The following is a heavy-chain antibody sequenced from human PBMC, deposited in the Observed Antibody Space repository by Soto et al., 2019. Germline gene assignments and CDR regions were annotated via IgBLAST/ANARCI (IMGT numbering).Heavy chain of an antibody. J-gene: IGHJ4*02. Sequence: SVKVSCKASGGTFSSYAISWVRQAPGQGLEWMGGIIPIFGTANYAQKFQGRVTITADESTSTAYMELSSLRSEDTAVYYCARDLGIAAAAQLLGYWGQGTQVTVS. CDR3: ARDLGIAAAAQLLGY. V-gene: IGHV1-69*13. CDR2: IIPIFGTA. CDR1: GGTFSSYA. D-gene: IGHD6-13*01.